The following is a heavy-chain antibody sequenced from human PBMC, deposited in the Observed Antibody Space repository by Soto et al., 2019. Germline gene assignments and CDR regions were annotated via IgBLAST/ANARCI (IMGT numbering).Heavy chain of an antibody. J-gene: IGHJ6*02. V-gene: IGHV3-74*01. Sequence: EVQLVESGGGLVQPGGSLRLSCAASGFTLSRYWMHWVRQAPGKGLVWVSRISSDGSSIKYADSVKGRFTMSRDNAKNTLYLQMNSLRAEDTAVYYCVRRPPPGSAQDDYAMGVWGQGTTVTVSS. D-gene: IGHD3-10*01. CDR1: GFTLSRYW. CDR2: ISSDGSSI. CDR3: VRRPPPGSAQDDYAMGV.